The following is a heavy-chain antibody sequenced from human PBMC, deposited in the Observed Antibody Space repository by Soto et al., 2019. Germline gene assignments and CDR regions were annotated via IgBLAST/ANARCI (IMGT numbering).Heavy chain of an antibody. Sequence: PGGSLRLSCAASGFTFSSYWMHWVRQAPGKGLVWVSRINSDGSSTSYADSVKGRFTISRDNAKNTPYLQMNSLRAEDTAVYYCAPDGRYSSGWYGSNNWFDPWGQGTLVTVSS. CDR1: GFTFSSYW. CDR2: INSDGSST. CDR3: APDGRYSSGWYGSNNWFDP. J-gene: IGHJ5*02. V-gene: IGHV3-74*01. D-gene: IGHD6-19*01.